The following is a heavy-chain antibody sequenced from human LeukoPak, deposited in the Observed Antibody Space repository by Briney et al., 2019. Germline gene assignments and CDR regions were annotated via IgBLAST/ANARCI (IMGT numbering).Heavy chain of an antibody. CDR3: ARDYYDSSGYFRTIDY. Sequence: ASVKVSCKASGYTFTSYGIRWVRQAPGQGLEWMGWISAYNGNTNYAQKLQGRVTMTTDTSTSTAYMELRSLRSDDTAVYYCARDYYDSSGYFRTIDYWGQGTLVTVSS. V-gene: IGHV1-18*01. CDR2: ISAYNGNT. D-gene: IGHD3-22*01. J-gene: IGHJ4*02. CDR1: GYTFTSYG.